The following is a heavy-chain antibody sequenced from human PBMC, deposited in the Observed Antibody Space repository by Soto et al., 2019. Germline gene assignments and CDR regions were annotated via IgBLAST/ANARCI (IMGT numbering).Heavy chain of an antibody. CDR1: GYTFTTYT. J-gene: IGHJ4*02. V-gene: IGHV1-3*01. Sequence: ASVKVSCKASGYTFTTYTIHWVRQAPGQRLEWMGWINAGNGNTTYAQKFQARVTMTTDTSASTAYMELRSLRSDDTGVYYCARDAAVGLFDYWGQGTLVTSPQ. D-gene: IGHD1-26*01. CDR3: ARDAAVGLFDY. CDR2: INAGNGNT.